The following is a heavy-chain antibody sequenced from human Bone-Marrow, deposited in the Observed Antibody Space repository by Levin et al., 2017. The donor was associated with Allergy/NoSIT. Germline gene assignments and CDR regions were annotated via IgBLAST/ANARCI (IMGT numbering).Heavy chain of an antibody. J-gene: IGHJ4*02. CDR1: GFTFSNYW. Sequence: QAGGSLRLSCAASGFTFSNYWMTWVRQAPGKGLEWVASIKQDGSEKKYVDSVKGRFTISRDNAENSLYLQMNRLRVEETAVYYCARVMNRERDCWGQGTLVTDSS. D-gene: IGHD1-26*01. V-gene: IGHV3-7*01. CDR3: ARVMNRERDC. CDR2: IKQDGSEK.